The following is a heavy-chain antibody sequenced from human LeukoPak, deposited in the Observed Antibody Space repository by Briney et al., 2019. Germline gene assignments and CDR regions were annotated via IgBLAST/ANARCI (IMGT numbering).Heavy chain of an antibody. CDR1: GGSISSYY. CDR2: ICTSGST. J-gene: IGHJ5*02. CDR3: ARDVVVPAADWFDP. Sequence: SETLSLTCTVSGGSISSYYWSWIRQPAGKGLEWIGRICTSGSTNYNPSLKSRVTMSVDTSKNQFSLKLSSVTAADTAVYYCARDVVVPAADWFDPWGQGTLVTVSS. D-gene: IGHD2-2*01. V-gene: IGHV4-4*07.